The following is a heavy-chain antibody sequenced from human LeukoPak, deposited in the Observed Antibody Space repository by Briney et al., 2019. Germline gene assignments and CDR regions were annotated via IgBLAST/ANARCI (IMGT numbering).Heavy chain of an antibody. CDR3: ARTGDYYDSSGSGFDY. D-gene: IGHD3-22*01. V-gene: IGHV4-4*08. CDR2: IYTSGST. CDR1: GGSISSYY. Sequence: SETLSLTCTVSGGSISSYYWSWIRQPPGKGLEWIGRIYTSGSTNYNPSLKSRVTISVDTSKNQFSLKLSSVTAADTAVYYCARTGDYYDSSGSGFDYWGQGTLVTVSS. J-gene: IGHJ4*02.